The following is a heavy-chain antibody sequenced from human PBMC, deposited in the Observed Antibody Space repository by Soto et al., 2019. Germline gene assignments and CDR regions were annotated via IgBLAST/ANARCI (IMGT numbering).Heavy chain of an antibody. CDR3: AREVQVHTPAFVY. CDR2: ISPMFGAA. Sequence: QVQLVQSGAEMKKPGSSVKVSCQSSGGTFNTYAMNWVRQAPGQDPEWMGDISPMFGAANYEPKFQGRVTITADESTGTSYMQLSSLTSEDTALYFCAREVQVHTPAFVYWGQGTLVTVSS. D-gene: IGHD3-10*01. J-gene: IGHJ4*02. V-gene: IGHV1-69*19. CDR1: GGTFNTYA.